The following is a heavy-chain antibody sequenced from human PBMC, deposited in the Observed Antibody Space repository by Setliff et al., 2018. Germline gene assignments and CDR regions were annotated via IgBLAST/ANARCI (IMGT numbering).Heavy chain of an antibody. D-gene: IGHD5-12*01. CDR1: GFPFRIYS. V-gene: IGHV3-21*01. Sequence: GGSLRLSCAASGFPFRIYSMHWVRQAPGKGLEWVSSISDSSFHIYYRDSVKGRFTISRDNAKNSLYLQMNRLRADDTAVYYCARSEANGGHDPFDIWGQGTMVTVSS. J-gene: IGHJ3*02. CDR2: ISDSSFHI. CDR3: ARSEANGGHDPFDI.